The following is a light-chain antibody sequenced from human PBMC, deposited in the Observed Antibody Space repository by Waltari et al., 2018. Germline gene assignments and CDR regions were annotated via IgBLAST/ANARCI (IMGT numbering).Light chain of an antibody. V-gene: IGLV2-14*03. J-gene: IGLJ3*02. CDR3: SCLTKGNTWI. CDR2: GFI. Sequence: QFALTQPASLSGTPGQSIVISCTGSRADVGGSNSVCWYQQHPGTAPKVLIFGFISRPSGVDYRFSGSKSGNTASLTISGLQPEDEANYYCSCLTKGNTWIFGGGTELTVL. CDR1: RADVGGSNS.